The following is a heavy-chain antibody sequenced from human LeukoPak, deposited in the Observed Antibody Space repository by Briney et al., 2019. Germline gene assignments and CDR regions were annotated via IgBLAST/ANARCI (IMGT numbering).Heavy chain of an antibody. D-gene: IGHD3-9*01. Sequence: GASVKVSCKASGYTFTGYYIHWVRQAPGQGLEWMGWINPNSGGTNYAQKFQGRVTVTRDTSISTAYMELSRLRSEDTAVYYCARDRDDILTGPRRTSYYYYMDVWGKGTTVTISS. J-gene: IGHJ6*03. V-gene: IGHV1-2*02. CDR3: ARDRDDILTGPRRTSYYYYMDV. CDR2: INPNSGGT. CDR1: GYTFTGYY.